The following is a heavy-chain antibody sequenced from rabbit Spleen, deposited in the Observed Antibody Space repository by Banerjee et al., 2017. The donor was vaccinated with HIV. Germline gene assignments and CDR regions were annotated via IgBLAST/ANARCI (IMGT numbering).Heavy chain of an antibody. Sequence: QSLEESGGDLVKPGASLTLTCTASEFSFSSSDWIYWVRQAPGKGLEWIGYIDPVFGTTYYASWATGRFTISKTSSTTVTLQMTSLTAADTATYFCVREAGYAGYGDGNLWGQGTLVTVS. V-gene: IGHV1S40*01. J-gene: IGHJ4*01. CDR3: VREAGYAGYGDGNL. D-gene: IGHD7-1*01. CDR1: EFSFSSSDW. CDR2: IDPVFGTT.